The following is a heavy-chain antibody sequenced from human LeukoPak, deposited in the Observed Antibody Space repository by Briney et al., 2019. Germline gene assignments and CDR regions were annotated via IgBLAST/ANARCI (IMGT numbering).Heavy chain of an antibody. V-gene: IGHV3-15*01. CDR3: TTLWYYYDSSDY. Sequence: GGPLRLSCTASGFTFNNAWMSGVRQAPGKGLEWFGRIKSKADGGTTDYAAPVQGRFTISRDDSKKTLYLQMNSLKTEDTAGYYCTTLWYYYDSSDYWGQGTLVTVSS. D-gene: IGHD3-22*01. CDR1: GFTFNNAW. CDR2: IKSKADGGTT. J-gene: IGHJ4*02.